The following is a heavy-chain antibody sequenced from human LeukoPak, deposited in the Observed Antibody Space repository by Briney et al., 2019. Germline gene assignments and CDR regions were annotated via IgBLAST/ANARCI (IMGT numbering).Heavy chain of an antibody. V-gene: IGHV3-23*01. D-gene: IGHD5-24*01. CDR3: AKASKMDTILPPFDY. CDR1: GCTFSSYA. Sequence: PGGSLRLSCAAYGCTFSSYAMSWVRQAPGKGLEWVSSISSNGGSTYYADSVKGRFTISRDNSKNTLYLQMNSLRAEDTAVYYCAKASKMDTILPPFDYWGQGTLVTVSS. J-gene: IGHJ4*02. CDR2: ISSNGGST.